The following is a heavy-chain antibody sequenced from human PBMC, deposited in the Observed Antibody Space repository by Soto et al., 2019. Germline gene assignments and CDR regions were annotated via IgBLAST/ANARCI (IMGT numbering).Heavy chain of an antibody. Sequence: HVQLVESGGGVVQPGRSLRLSCAASGFTFSNYGMHWVRQAPGKGLEWVAVIWYDGSYKYYADSVKGRFTISRDNSRTTLHLQMNSLRAEDTAVYYCAKDEGRYTYGLRDCWGQGTLVTVSS. CDR2: IWYDGSYK. J-gene: IGHJ4*02. D-gene: IGHD5-18*01. V-gene: IGHV3-33*06. CDR1: GFTFSNYG. CDR3: AKDEGRYTYGLRDC.